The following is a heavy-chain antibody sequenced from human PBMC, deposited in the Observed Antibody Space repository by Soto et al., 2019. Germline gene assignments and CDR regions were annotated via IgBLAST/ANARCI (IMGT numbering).Heavy chain of an antibody. J-gene: IGHJ5*02. Sequence: HPGGSLRLSCAVSGFPFSSFAMNWVRQAPGRGLEWVSFISDSGSTTYYADSVKGRFTISRDNAKNSLYLQMNSLRDEDTAVYYCAREAYERGLNWFDPWGQGTLVTVSS. CDR3: AREAYERGLNWFDP. CDR1: GFPFSSFA. D-gene: IGHD3-22*01. CDR2: ISDSGSTT. V-gene: IGHV3-48*02.